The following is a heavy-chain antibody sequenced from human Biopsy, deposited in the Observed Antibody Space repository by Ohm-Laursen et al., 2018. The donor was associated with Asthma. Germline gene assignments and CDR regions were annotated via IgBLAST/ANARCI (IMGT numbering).Heavy chain of an antibody. Sequence: ASVKVSCKASGYTFINYAIPWVRQAPGHSLEWMGWINAANGNTKYSQKFQGRLTIGRDTSASTAYMDLSGLRSEDTAVYYCARTYFDFLTGQVHDAFAMWGQGTMVTVSS. CDR1: GYTFINYA. D-gene: IGHD3-9*01. J-gene: IGHJ3*02. CDR2: INAANGNT. CDR3: ARTYFDFLTGQVHDAFAM. V-gene: IGHV1-3*01.